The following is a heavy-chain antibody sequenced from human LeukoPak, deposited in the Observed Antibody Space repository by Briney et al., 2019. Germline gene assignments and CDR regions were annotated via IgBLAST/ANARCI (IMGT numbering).Heavy chain of an antibody. J-gene: IGHJ4*02. CDR1: GDCVSSNIAA. CDR2: TYYRSKWYN. CDR3: ARDIIGGLLFDY. Sequence: SQTLSLTCAISGDCVSSNIAAWHWIRQSPSRGLEWLVRTYYRSKWYNDYAVSVKSRITINPDTSKNQFSLQVNSMTPEDTAVYYCARDIIGGLLFDYWGQGTLVTVSS. V-gene: IGHV6-1*01. D-gene: IGHD3-16*01.